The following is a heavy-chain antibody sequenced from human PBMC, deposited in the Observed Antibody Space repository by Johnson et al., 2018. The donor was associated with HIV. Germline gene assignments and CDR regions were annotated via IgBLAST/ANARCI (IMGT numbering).Heavy chain of an antibody. CDR2: IWYDGSNK. V-gene: IGHV3-30*04. J-gene: IGHJ3*02. CDR1: GFTFSSYA. D-gene: IGHD3-10*01. CDR3: ARDPDPFREYHGDAFDI. Sequence: QVQLVESGGGVVQPGRSLRLSCAASGFTFSSYAMHWVRQAPGKGLEWVAVIWYDGSNKYYADSVKGRFTISRDSSKDTLYVQMNSLRGEDTAVYYCARDPDPFREYHGDAFDIWGQGTVVTVSS.